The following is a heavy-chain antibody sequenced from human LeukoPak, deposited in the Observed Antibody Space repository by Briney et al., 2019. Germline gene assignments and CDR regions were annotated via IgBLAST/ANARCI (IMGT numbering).Heavy chain of an antibody. V-gene: IGHV3-9*01. CDR1: AFTFNDYA. CDR2: ISWNSGSI. J-gene: IGHJ4*02. D-gene: IGHD6-13*01. CDR3: AKAMGIL. Sequence: GGSLRLSCAASAFTFNDYAMHWVREAPGKGLEWVSGISWNSGSIGYADSVKGRFTISRDNAKNSLYLQMNSLRAEDTALYYCAKAMGILWGQGTLVTVSS.